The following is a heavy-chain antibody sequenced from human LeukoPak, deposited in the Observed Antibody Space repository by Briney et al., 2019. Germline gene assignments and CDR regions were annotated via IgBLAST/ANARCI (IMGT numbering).Heavy chain of an antibody. CDR1: GGSISSSSYY. CDR2: IYYSGST. J-gene: IGHJ4*02. Sequence: PSETLSLTCTVSGGSISSSSYYWGWIRQPPGKGLEWIGSIYYSGSTYYNPSLKSRVTISVDTSKNQFSLKLSSVTAADTAVYYCARLDGEQQLAPYFDYWGQGTLVTVSS. CDR3: ARLDGEQQLAPYFDY. D-gene: IGHD6-13*01. V-gene: IGHV4-39*01.